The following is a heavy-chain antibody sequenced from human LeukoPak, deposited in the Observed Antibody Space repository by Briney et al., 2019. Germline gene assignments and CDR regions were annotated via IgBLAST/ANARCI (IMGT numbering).Heavy chain of an antibody. CDR3: ARGLAAADPNLFDY. D-gene: IGHD6-13*01. CDR2: INHSGST. Sequence: SETLSLNCAVYGGSFSGYYWSWLRQPPGKGLEWIGEINHSGSTHYNPSLKSRVTISVDTSKNQFSLKLSSVTAADTAVYYCARGLAAADPNLFDYWGQGTLVTVSS. CDR1: GGSFSGYY. V-gene: IGHV4-34*01. J-gene: IGHJ4*02.